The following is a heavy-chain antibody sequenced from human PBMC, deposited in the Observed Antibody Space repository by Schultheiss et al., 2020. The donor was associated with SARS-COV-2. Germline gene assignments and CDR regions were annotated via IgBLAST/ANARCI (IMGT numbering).Heavy chain of an antibody. D-gene: IGHD2-15*01. V-gene: IGHV4-39*07. CDR3: ARGIVVVVAATPFDY. CDR1: GGSISGRSYY. J-gene: IGHJ4*02. CDR2: IYNSGST. Sequence: SETLSLTCTVSGGSISGRSYYWGWIRQPPGKGLEWIGYIYNSGSTNYNPSLKSRVTISVDTSKNQFSLKLSSVTAADTAVYYCARGIVVVVAATPFDYWGQGTLVTVSS.